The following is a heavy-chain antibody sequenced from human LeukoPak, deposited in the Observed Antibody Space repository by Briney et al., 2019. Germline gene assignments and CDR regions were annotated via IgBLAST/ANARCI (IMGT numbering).Heavy chain of an antibody. CDR1: GYTFTDHY. D-gene: IGHD3-22*01. J-gene: IGHJ3*02. Sequence: ASVKVSCKASGYTFTDHYIHWVRQAPGQGLEWMGWISAYNGNTNYAQKFQGRVTMTTDTSTSTAYMELRSLRSDDTAVYYCTRAGGVVVVHDAFDIWGQGTMVTVSS. CDR2: ISAYNGNT. CDR3: TRAGGVVVVHDAFDI. V-gene: IGHV1-18*04.